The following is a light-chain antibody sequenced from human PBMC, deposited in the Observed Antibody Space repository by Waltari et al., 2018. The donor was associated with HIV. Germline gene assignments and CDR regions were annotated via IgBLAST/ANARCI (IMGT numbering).Light chain of an antibody. V-gene: IGKV1-39*01. CDR3: QQYYSVPLT. J-gene: IGKJ4*01. Sequence: IPMTQSPSSLSASVGDRVTITCRTSQTIKNHLNWYPQQPGKAPNLLIYGASSLQSGVPERFSGSGSGTDFTLTISNLQPEDAATYYCQQYYSVPLTFGGGTKVEI. CDR1: QTIKNH. CDR2: GAS.